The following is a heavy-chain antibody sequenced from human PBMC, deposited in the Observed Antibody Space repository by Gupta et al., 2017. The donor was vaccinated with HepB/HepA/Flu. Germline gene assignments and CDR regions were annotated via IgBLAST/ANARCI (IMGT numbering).Heavy chain of an antibody. J-gene: IGHJ3*02. CDR2: IKQDGSEK. V-gene: IGHV3-7*01. D-gene: IGHD2/OR15-2a*01. CDR1: GFTFSSHW. CDR3: ARGSGSTTRALDI. Sequence: EVQLVESGGGLVQPGGSLRPPCAASGFTFSSHWVNWVPQAPGKGLEWVANIKQDGSEKKYVDSVKGRFIISRDNAKDSMYLQMNSLRAEDTAVYYCARGSGSTTRALDIWGQGTMVTVSS.